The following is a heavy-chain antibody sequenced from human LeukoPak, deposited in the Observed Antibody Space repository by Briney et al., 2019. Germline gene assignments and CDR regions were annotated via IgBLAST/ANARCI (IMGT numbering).Heavy chain of an antibody. CDR2: INPNSGGT. J-gene: IGHJ4*02. CDR3: ARVATGNRGYSYGFDY. Sequence: ASVKVSCKASGYTFTSYDINWVRQAPGQGLEWMGWINPNSGGTNYAQKFQGRVTMTRDTSISTAYMELSRLRSDDTAVYYCARVATGNRGYSYGFDYWGQGTLVTVSS. CDR1: GYTFTSYD. D-gene: IGHD5-18*01. V-gene: IGHV1-2*02.